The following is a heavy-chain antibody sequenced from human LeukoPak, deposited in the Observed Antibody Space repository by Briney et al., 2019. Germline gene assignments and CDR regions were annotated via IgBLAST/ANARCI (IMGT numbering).Heavy chain of an antibody. V-gene: IGHV4-38-2*02. Sequence: SETLSLTCTVSGDFISSAFFWVWLRPTPGNGLQWIGSLYSTGTTYSNPSLAGRVTMSIDSSKNQLSLKLRSVTAADTAVYYCATQWSVTNTRRFAIWGQGSRVTVSS. CDR3: ATQWSVTNTRRFAI. J-gene: IGHJ3*02. CDR1: GDFISSAFF. CDR2: LYSTGTT. D-gene: IGHD4-17*01.